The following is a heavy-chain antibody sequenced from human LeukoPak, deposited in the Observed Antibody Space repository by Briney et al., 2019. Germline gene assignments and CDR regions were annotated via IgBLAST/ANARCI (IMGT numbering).Heavy chain of an antibody. CDR2: IIPIFGTA. D-gene: IGHD1-7*01. CDR3: ARYQGLELRYYYMDV. Sequence: SVKVSCKASGGTFSSYAISWVRQAPGQGLEWMGGIIPIFGTANYAQKFQGRVTITTDESTSTAYMELSSLRSEDTAVYYCARYQGLELRYYYMDVWGKGTTVTVSS. J-gene: IGHJ6*03. CDR1: GGTFSSYA. V-gene: IGHV1-69*05.